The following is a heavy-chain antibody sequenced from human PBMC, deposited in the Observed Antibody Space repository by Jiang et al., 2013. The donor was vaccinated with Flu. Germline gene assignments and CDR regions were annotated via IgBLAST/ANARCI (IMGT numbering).Heavy chain of an antibody. CDR1: TSGMC. CDR3: ARTYSYGSGSYPGMDAFDI. V-gene: IGHV2-70*11. CDR2: IDWDDDK. D-gene: IGHD3-10*01. J-gene: IGHJ3*02. Sequence: TSGMCVSWIRQPPREALEWLARIDWDDDKYYSTSLKTRLTISKDTSKNQVVLTMTNMDPVDTATYYCARTYSYGSGSYPGMDAFDIWGQGTMVTVSS.